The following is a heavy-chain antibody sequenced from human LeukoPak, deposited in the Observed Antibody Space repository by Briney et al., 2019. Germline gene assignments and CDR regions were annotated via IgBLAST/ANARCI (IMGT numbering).Heavy chain of an antibody. D-gene: IGHD6-19*01. CDR2: IYWDDDK. Sequence: TLSLTCSVSGDSIKRDSYYWGWIRQPPGKALEWLALIYWDDDKRYSPSLKSRLTITKDTSKNQVVLTMTNMDPVDTATYYCAHLYEAVAWRFFDYWGQGTLVTVSS. CDR1: GDSIKRDSYY. CDR3: AHLYEAVAWRFFDY. J-gene: IGHJ4*02. V-gene: IGHV2-5*02.